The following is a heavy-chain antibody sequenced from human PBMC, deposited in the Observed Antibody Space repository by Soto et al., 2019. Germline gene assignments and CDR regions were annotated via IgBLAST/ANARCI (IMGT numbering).Heavy chain of an antibody. Sequence: TSETLSLTCTVSGGSISSGGYYWSWIRQHPGKGLEWIGYIYYSGSTYYNPSLKSRVTISVDTSKNQFSLKLSSVTAADTAVYYCARATPAEMAPIGGHDAFDIWGQGTMVTVSS. D-gene: IGHD3-16*01. V-gene: IGHV4-31*03. CDR3: ARATPAEMAPIGGHDAFDI. CDR2: IYYSGST. CDR1: GGSISSGGYY. J-gene: IGHJ3*02.